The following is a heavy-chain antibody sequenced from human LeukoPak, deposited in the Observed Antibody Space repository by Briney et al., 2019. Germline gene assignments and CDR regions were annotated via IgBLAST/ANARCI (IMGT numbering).Heavy chain of an antibody. CDR1: GFTFSRNY. J-gene: IGHJ5*02. Sequence: GGSLRLSCAASGFTFSRNYMSWVRQAPGKGLEWVSVIYSGGSTYYADSVKGRFTISRDNSKNTLYLQMNSLRAEDTAVYYCARCYDYYDSSGAPFDPWGQGTLVTVSS. CDR3: ARCYDYYDSSGAPFDP. V-gene: IGHV3-53*01. D-gene: IGHD3-22*01. CDR2: IYSGGST.